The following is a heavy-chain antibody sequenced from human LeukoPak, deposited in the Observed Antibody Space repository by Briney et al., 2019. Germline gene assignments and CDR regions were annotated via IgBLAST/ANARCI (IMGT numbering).Heavy chain of an antibody. CDR2: INHSGST. CDR1: GGSFSGYY. Sequence: SETLSLTCAVYGGSFSGYYWSWIRQPPGKGLEWIGEINHSGSTNYNPSLKSRVTISVDTSKNQFSLKLSSVTAADTAVYYCARDRNPGGFDPWGQGTLVTVSS. J-gene: IGHJ5*02. V-gene: IGHV4-34*01. CDR3: ARDRNPGGFDP.